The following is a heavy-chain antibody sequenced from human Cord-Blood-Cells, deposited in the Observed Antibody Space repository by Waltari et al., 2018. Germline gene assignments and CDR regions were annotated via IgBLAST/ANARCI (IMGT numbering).Heavy chain of an antibody. CDR3: ARQHYGSGSYYNG. CDR2: INHSGST. D-gene: IGHD3-10*01. Sequence: QVQLQQWGAGLLKPSETPSLTCAVYGGSFSGYYWSWIRQPPGKGLEWIGEINHSGSTNDNPSLKSRVTISVDTSKNQFSLKLSSVTAADTAVYYCARQHYGSGSYYNGWGQGTLVTVSS. J-gene: IGHJ4*02. CDR1: GGSFSGYY. V-gene: IGHV4-34*01.